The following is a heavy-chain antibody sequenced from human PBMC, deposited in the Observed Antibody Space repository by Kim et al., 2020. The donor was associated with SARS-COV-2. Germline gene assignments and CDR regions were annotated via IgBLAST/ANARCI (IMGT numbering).Heavy chain of an antibody. Sequence: GGSLRLSCAASGFTVSSNYMSWVRQAPGKGLEWVSVIYSGGSTYYADSVKGRFTISRHNSKNTLYLQMNSLRAEDTAVYYCASSISYYYDSSGYYKRGSYGMDVWGQGTTVTVSS. CDR3: ASSISYYYDSSGYYKRGSYGMDV. D-gene: IGHD3-22*01. V-gene: IGHV3-53*04. CDR1: GFTVSSNY. J-gene: IGHJ6*02. CDR2: IYSGGST.